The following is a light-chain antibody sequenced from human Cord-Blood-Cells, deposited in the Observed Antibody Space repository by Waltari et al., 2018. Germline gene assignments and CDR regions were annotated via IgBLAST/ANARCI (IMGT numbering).Light chain of an antibody. J-gene: IGLJ1*01. V-gene: IGLV2-23*01. Sequence: QSALTQPASVSGSPEQSITISCTGTSSAVGSYKLVSWYQQHPGKAPKLMIYAGSKRPSGVSNRFSGSKSGNTASLTISGLQAEDEADYYCCSYAGSSSLYVFGTGTKVTVL. CDR3: CSYAGSSSLYV. CDR1: SSAVGSYKL. CDR2: AGS.